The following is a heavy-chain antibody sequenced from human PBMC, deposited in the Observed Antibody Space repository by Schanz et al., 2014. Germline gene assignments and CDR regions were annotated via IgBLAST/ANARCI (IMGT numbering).Heavy chain of an antibody. J-gene: IGHJ4*02. CDR3: ARRGIGGTYYREPFDY. Sequence: QLQLQESGPGLVKPSETLSLTCTVSGGSISSSSYYWGWIRQPPGKGLEWIGSIYASGGTYYNPSLKRRVPISVDPPKTLFSRGRSSVPAADTAVYFCARRGIGGTYYREPFDYWGQGTLVTVSS. V-gene: IGHV4-39*01. CDR1: GGSISSSSYY. D-gene: IGHD1-26*01. CDR2: IYASGGT.